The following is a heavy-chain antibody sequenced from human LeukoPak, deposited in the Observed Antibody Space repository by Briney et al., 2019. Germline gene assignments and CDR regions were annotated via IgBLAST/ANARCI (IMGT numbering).Heavy chain of an antibody. CDR2: MNPNSGNT. V-gene: IGHV1-8*01. J-gene: IGHJ5*02. CDR3: AVNYYGSGSYSP. D-gene: IGHD3-10*01. CDR1: GYTFTSYD. Sequence: ASVKVSCKAPGYTFTSYDINWVRQATGQGLEWMGWMNPNSGNTGYAQKFQGRVTMTRNTSISTAYMELSSLRSEDTAVYYCAVNYYGSGSYSPWGQGTLVTVSS.